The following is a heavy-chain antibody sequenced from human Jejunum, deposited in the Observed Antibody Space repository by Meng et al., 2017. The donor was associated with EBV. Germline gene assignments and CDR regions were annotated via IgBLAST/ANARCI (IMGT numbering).Heavy chain of an antibody. CDR3: AMGPDYAKSGY. CDR1: GGSISRCIYC. CDR2: ICFSDYT. J-gene: IGHJ4*02. Sequence: QPQLQESGPGLVKPSETLSLTCTVSGGSISRCIYCWGWIRQPPGKVLEWIGSICFSDYTYHNPSLKSRVTISADTSKNQFSLSLTSVTAADTAVYYCAMGPDYAKSGYWGQGTLVTVSS. D-gene: IGHD4-17*01. V-gene: IGHV4-39*01.